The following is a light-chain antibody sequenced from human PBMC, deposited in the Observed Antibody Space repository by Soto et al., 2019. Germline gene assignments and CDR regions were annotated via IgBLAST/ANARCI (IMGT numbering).Light chain of an antibody. J-gene: IGKJ3*01. CDR1: QSVSSN. Sequence: EIVMTQSPATLSVSPGERATLSCGASQSVSSNLAWYQQKPGQGPRLLIYGASSRATGIPARFSGSGSATEFTLTISSLQSEDFAVYYCQQYNNWPVTFGPGTKVDIK. V-gene: IGKV3-15*01. CDR3: QQYNNWPVT. CDR2: GAS.